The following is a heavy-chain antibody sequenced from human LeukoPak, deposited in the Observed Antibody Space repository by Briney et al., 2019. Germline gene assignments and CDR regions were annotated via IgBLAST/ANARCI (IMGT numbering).Heavy chain of an antibody. CDR3: ARRDYGYFQH. CDR2: IAYDGSSQ. CDR1: GFIFSDYA. V-gene: IGHV3-30*04. Sequence: GGSLRLSCAASGFIFSDYAMHWVRQAPGKGLEWVAVIAYDGSSQYYADSVKGRFTIPRDNSKNMLYLEINGLRADDTAVYYCARRDYGYFQHWGQGTLVTVSS. D-gene: IGHD4-17*01. J-gene: IGHJ1*01.